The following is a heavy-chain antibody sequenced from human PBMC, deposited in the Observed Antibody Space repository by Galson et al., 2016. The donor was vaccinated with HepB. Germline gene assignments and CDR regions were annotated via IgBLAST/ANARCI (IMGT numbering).Heavy chain of an antibody. CDR1: GYTFTGYS. CDR2: INPNSGGT. J-gene: IGHJ3*02. V-gene: IGHV1-2*02. Sequence: SVKVSCKASGYTFTGYSMHWLRQAPGQGLEWMGWINPNSGGTNYGKNFQGRVAMTRDTSISTAYMELSRLRSDDTAVYYCARVILPLHYYDSSGYYGFTKGDAFDIWGQGTMVTVSS. D-gene: IGHD3-22*01. CDR3: ARVILPLHYYDSSGYYGFTKGDAFDI.